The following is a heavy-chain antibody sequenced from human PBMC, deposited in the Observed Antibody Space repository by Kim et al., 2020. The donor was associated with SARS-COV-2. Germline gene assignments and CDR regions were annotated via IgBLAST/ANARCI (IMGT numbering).Heavy chain of an antibody. CDR3: ARGQPLDY. J-gene: IGHJ4*02. V-gene: IGHV4-31*03. D-gene: IGHD2-2*01. CDR2: ISYSGNP. CDR1: GGSIRSGGKF. Sequence: SETLSLTYSVSGGSIRSGGKFWTWIHQHPAKGLEWIGYISYSGNPHYSPSLRSRVSISLQTSENQFSLELTSVTAADTAVYYCARGQPLDYWGQGILVTV.